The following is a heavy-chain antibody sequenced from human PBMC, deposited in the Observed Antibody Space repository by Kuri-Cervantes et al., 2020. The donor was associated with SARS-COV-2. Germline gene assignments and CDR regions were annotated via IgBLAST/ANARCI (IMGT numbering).Heavy chain of an antibody. V-gene: IGHV4-34*01. CDR3: ARGGMVRFLYY. D-gene: IGHD3-3*01. Sequence: SETLSLTCAVYGGSFSGYYWSWIRQPPGKGLEWIGEINHSGSTNYNPSLKGRVTISVDTSKNQFSLKLSSVTAADTAVYYCARGGMVRFLYYWGQGTLVTVSS. J-gene: IGHJ4*02. CDR1: GGSFSGYY. CDR2: INHSGST.